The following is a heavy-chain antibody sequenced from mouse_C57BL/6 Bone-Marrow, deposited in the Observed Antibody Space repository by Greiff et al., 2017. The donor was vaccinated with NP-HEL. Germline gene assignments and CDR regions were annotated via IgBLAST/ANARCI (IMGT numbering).Heavy chain of an antibody. CDR1: GFNIKDYY. D-gene: IGHD1-1*01. CDR2: IDPEDGET. CDR3: ARGGIYYYGTYWYFDV. V-gene: IGHV14-2*01. J-gene: IGHJ1*03. Sequence: VQLQQSGAELVKPGASVKLSCTASGFNIKDYYMHWVKQRTEQGLEWIGRIDPEDGETKYAPKVQGKATITADTSSNTAYLQLSSLTSEDTAVYYCARGGIYYYGTYWYFDVWGTGTTVTVSS.